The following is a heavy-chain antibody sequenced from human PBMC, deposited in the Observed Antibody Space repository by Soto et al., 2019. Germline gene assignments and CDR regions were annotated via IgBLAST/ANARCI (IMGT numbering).Heavy chain of an antibody. D-gene: IGHD3-16*01. CDR3: AMVDVYVTPSPQDV. Sequence: GASVKVSCKASGYTFTRYGIGWARQAPGQGLEWMGWINTYNGNTNYAQNVQGRVTLTTDTSTSTAYMELRSLRSNDTAIYYCAMVDVYVTPSPQDVWAQGTTVTVS. V-gene: IGHV1-18*01. CDR2: INTYNGNT. CDR1: GYTFTRYG. J-gene: IGHJ6*02.